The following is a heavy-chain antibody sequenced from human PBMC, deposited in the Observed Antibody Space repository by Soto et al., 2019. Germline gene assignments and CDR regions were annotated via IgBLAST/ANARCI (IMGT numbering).Heavy chain of an antibody. CDR3: ARDPGYDSSGYFVDY. V-gene: IGHV4-61*01. J-gene: IGHJ4*02. CDR2: LYYSGRL. Sequence: TLSLTCTVSGGSVSSVNYYWSWIRQPPGKGLEWIGYLYYSGRLNYNPSLRSRVTISPDTSKNQFSLKLSSVTAADTAVYYCARDPGYDSSGYFVDYWGQGIMVTVSS. D-gene: IGHD3-22*01. CDR1: GGSVSSVNYY.